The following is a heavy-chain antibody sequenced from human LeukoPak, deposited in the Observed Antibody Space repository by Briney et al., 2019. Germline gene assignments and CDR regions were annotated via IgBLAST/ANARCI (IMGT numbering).Heavy chain of an antibody. CDR1: GFTFSDYG. CDR2: MSHDGSNK. V-gene: IGHV3-30*03. CDR3: ARSPTTVTTLDY. J-gene: IGHJ4*02. Sequence: GGSLRLSCAASGFTFSDYGMHWVRQAPGKGLEWVALMSHDGSNKYYVDSVKGRFTISRDNSMNTLYLQMNSLRAEDTAVYYCARSPTTVTTLDYWGQGTLVTVSS. D-gene: IGHD4-17*01.